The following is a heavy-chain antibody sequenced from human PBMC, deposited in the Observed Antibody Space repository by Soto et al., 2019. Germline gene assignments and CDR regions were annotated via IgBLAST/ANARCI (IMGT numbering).Heavy chain of an antibody. CDR3: AHRRSYCSGGSCYSGFDY. J-gene: IGHJ4*02. D-gene: IGHD2-15*01. V-gene: IGHV2-5*02. CDR1: GFSLSTSGVG. CDR2: IYWDDDK. Sequence: QITLKESGPTLVKPTQTLTLTCTFSGFSLSTSGVGVGWIRQPPGKALEWLALIYWDDDKRYSPSLKSRLTITKDTXXXXVVLTXTXMDPXXTATXYCAHRRSYCSGGSCYSGFDYWGQGTLVTVSS.